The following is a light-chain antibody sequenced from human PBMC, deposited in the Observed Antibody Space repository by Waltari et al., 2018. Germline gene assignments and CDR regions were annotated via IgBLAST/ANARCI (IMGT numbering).Light chain of an antibody. V-gene: IGKV3-20*01. Sequence: EIVLTQSPSTLSLSPGERATLSCRASQSVGRFLAWYQQKPGQTPRLLIYHASIRATGIPDRFSGSVSGTDFSLTISGLEPEDFAVYYCQKYVNLPATFGQGTKVEIK. J-gene: IGKJ1*01. CDR1: QSVGRF. CDR3: QKYVNLPAT. CDR2: HAS.